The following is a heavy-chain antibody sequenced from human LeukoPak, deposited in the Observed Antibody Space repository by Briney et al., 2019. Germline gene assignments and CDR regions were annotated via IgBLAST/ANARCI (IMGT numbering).Heavy chain of an antibody. D-gene: IGHD6-13*01. V-gene: IGHV1-8*01. Sequence: GASVKVSCKASGYTFTSYDINWVRQATGQGLEWMGWMNPNRGNTGYAQKFQGRVTMTRNTSISTAYMELSSLRSEDTAVYYCARGPGKSSSWDYYYYYMDVWGKGTTVTVSS. CDR1: GYTFTSYD. CDR3: ARGPGKSSSWDYYYYYMDV. CDR2: MNPNRGNT. J-gene: IGHJ6*03.